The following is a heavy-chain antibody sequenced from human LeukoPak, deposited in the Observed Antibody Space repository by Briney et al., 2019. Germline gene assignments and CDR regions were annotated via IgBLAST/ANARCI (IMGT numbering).Heavy chain of an antibody. J-gene: IGHJ6*02. V-gene: IGHV1-18*01. Sequence: ASVKVSCKASGYTFTSYGISWVRQAPGQGLEWMGWISAYNGNTNYAQKLQGRVTMTTDTFTSTAYMELRSLRSDGTAVYYCARDRYYYGSGSYGMDVWGQGTTVTVPS. CDR2: ISAYNGNT. CDR1: GYTFTSYG. CDR3: ARDRYYYGSGSYGMDV. D-gene: IGHD3-10*01.